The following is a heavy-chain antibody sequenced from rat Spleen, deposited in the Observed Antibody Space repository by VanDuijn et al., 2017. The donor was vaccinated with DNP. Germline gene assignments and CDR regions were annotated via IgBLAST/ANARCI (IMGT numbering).Heavy chain of an antibody. CDR1: SYSITSNY. V-gene: IGHV3-1*01. D-gene: IGHD1-7*01. J-gene: IGHJ2*01. CDR2: ISYSGYT. CDR3: ARITMGMTVFDY. Sequence: EVQLQESGPGLVKPSQSLSLTCSVTSYSITSNYWGWVRKFPGNKMEWMGYISYSGYTRYNPSLKSRISITRDTSKNQFFLQLNSVTTEDTATYYCARITMGMTVFDYWGQGVMVTVSS.